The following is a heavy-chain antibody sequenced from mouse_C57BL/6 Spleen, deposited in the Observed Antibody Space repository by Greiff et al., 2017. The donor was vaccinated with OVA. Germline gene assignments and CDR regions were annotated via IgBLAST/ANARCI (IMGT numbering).Heavy chain of an antibody. CDR1: GYTFTDYY. CDR3: AGLEYYGSSYGYFDV. CDR2: INPNNGGA. Sequence: VQLQQSGPELVKPGASVKISCKASGYTFTDYYMNWVKQSPGKSLEWIGDINPNNGGASYNQQFKGKALLTVDKSSSTAYMELRSLTSEDSAVYYCAGLEYYGSSYGYFDVWGTGTTVTVSS. D-gene: IGHD1-1*01. J-gene: IGHJ1*03. V-gene: IGHV1-26*01.